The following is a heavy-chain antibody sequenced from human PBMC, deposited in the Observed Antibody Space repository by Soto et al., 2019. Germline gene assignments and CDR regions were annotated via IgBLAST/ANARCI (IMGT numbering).Heavy chain of an antibody. CDR3: ARGAI. CDR2: INQDGSAK. Sequence: EVQLVESGGGVVQPGGSLRLSCAVSGFTFGNQWMSWVRQAPGKGLEWVATINQDGSAKSQVDSVEGRFTISRDNAKNAQYPQMYSLRVEDATVYYCARGAIWVQGTLVTVSS. J-gene: IGHJ4*02. CDR1: GFTFGNQW. V-gene: IGHV3-7*01.